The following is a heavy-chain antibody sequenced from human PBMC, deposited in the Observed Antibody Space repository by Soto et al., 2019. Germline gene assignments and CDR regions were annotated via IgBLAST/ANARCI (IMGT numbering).Heavy chain of an antibody. D-gene: IGHD5-12*01. V-gene: IGHV4-39*01. CDR3: ARQKWDGYNSEFDY. Sequence: QLQLQESVPGLVKPSETLSLTCTVSGGSISSSSYYWGWIRQPPGKGLEWIGSIYYSGSTYYNPALKSRVTISGDPSKSQFNLKLSSVTAADAAVYYCARQKWDGYNSEFDYWGQGTLVTVSS. J-gene: IGHJ4*02. CDR2: IYYSGST. CDR1: GGSISSSSYY.